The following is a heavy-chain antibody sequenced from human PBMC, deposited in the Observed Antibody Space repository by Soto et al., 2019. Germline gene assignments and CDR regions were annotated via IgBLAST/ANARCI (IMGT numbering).Heavy chain of an antibody. CDR2: ISSSSSYI. Sequence: GGSLRLSCAASGFTFSSYSMNWVRQAPGKGLEWVSSISSSSSYIYYADSVKGRFTISRDNAKNSLYLQMNSLRAEDTAVYYCAREQIAAAGTNWFDPWGQGTLVTVSS. CDR1: GFTFSSYS. D-gene: IGHD6-13*01. V-gene: IGHV3-21*01. J-gene: IGHJ5*02. CDR3: AREQIAAAGTNWFDP.